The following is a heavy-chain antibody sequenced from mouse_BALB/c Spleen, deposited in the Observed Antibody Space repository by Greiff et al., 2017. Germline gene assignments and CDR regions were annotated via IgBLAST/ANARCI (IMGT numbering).Heavy chain of an antibody. CDR3: ASGLGRRAMDY. J-gene: IGHJ4*01. CDR1: GFNIKDTY. V-gene: IGHV14-3*02. Sequence: VQLQQSGAELVKPGASVKLSCTASGFNIKDTYMHWVKQRPEQGLEWIGRIDPANGNTKYDPKFQGKATITADTSSNTAYLQLSSLTSEDTAVYYCASGLGRRAMDYWGQGTSVTVSS. CDR2: IDPANGNT. D-gene: IGHD4-1*01.